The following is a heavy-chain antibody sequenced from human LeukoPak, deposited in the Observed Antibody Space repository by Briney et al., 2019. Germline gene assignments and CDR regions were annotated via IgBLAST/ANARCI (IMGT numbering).Heavy chain of an antibody. D-gene: IGHD2-8*01. J-gene: IGHJ4*02. CDR1: GGSISSGGYY. Sequence: PSQTLSLTCTVSGGSISSGGYYWSWIRQHPGKGLEWVGYIYYSGSTYYNPSLKSRVTISVDTSKNQFSLKLSSVTAADTAVYYCARHYVFVYGGSSFDYWAREPWSPSPQ. V-gene: IGHV4-31*03. CDR3: ARHYVFVYGGSSFDY. CDR2: IYYSGST.